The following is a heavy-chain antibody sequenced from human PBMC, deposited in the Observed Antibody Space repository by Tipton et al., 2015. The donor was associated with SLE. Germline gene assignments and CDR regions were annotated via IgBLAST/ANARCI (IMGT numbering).Heavy chain of an antibody. CDR1: GGSISSYY. D-gene: IGHD3-3*01. Sequence: LRLSCTVSGGSISSYYWSWIRQPPGKGLEWIGYIYYSGSTNYNPSLNGRVTMSVDTSKNQFSLRLKSVATADTAVYYCARARPLFNWFDPWGQGTLVTVSS. CDR2: IYYSGST. CDR3: ARARPLFNWFDP. J-gene: IGHJ5*02. V-gene: IGHV4-59*01.